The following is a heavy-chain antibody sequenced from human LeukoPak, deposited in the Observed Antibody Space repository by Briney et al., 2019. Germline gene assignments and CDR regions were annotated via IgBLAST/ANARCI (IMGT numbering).Heavy chain of an antibody. CDR3: ARDPNYYDSSGYPGDY. Sequence: GGSLRLSCAASGFTFSSYGMHWVRQAPGKGLEWVAFIRYDGSNKYYADSVKGRFTISRDNSKNTLYLQMNSLRAEDTAVYYCARDPNYYDSSGYPGDYWGQGTLVTVSS. V-gene: IGHV3-30*02. D-gene: IGHD3-22*01. CDR1: GFTFSSYG. J-gene: IGHJ4*02. CDR2: IRYDGSNK.